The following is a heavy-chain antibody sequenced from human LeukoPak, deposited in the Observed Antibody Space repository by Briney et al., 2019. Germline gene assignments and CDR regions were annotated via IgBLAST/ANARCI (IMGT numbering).Heavy chain of an antibody. CDR3: ARGIQLLFDY. D-gene: IGHD5-18*01. CDR1: GGSISSYY. CDR2: TYYSGST. V-gene: IGHV4-59*01. J-gene: IGHJ4*02. Sequence: SETLSLTRTVSGGSISSYYWSWIRQPPGKGLEWIGYTYYSGSTNYNPSLKSRVTISVDTSKNQFSLKLSSVTAADTAVYYCARGIQLLFDYWGQGTLVTVSS.